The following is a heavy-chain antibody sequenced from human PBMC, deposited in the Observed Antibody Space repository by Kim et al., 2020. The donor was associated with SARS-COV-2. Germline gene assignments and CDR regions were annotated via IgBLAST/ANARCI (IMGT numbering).Heavy chain of an antibody. CDR1: GGSISNSFNY. Sequence: SETLSLTCTVSGGSISNSFNYWGWIRQPPGKELEWIGSFYHSGSTYDSPSLKSRVTVSVDTSKNQFSLKLTSVTAADTGVYFCARLPHDSSGYVDCWGQGFLVTVSS. J-gene: IGHJ4*02. CDR3: ARLPHDSSGYVDC. CDR2: FYHSGST. V-gene: IGHV4-39*01. D-gene: IGHD3-22*01.